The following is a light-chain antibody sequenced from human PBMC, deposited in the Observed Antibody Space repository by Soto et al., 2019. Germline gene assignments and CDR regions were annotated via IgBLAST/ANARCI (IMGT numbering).Light chain of an antibody. CDR3: QQYYSYPPT. Sequence: AIRMTQSPSSFSASTGDRVTITCRASQGISSYLAWYQQKPGKAPKLLIYAASTLQSGVPSRFSGSGSGTDFTLTISCLHSEDFETYYCQQYYSYPPTFGQGTKLEIK. CDR2: AAS. J-gene: IGKJ2*01. CDR1: QGISSY. V-gene: IGKV1-8*01.